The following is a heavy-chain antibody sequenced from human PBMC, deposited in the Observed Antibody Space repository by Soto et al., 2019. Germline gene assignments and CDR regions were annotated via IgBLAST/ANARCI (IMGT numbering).Heavy chain of an antibody. CDR1: GGSFSGYY. V-gene: IGHV4-59*01. CDR2: IYYNGST. CDR3: ARAYCSGGGCFEYY. D-gene: IGHD2-15*01. J-gene: IGHJ4*02. Sequence: SETLSLTCTVSGGSFSGYYWSWIRQPPGKGLEWIGHIYYNGSTNYKPSLKSRVTISLDTSKGQFSLKLSSVTAADTAMYYCARAYCSGGGCFEYYWGLGTMVTVSS.